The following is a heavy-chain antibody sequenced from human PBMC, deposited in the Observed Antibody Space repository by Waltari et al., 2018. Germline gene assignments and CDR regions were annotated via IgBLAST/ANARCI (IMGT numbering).Heavy chain of an antibody. CDR3: AKDRFGAYAFDI. CDR1: GFTFSSYA. D-gene: IGHD3-10*01. Sequence: EVQLLESGGGLVQPGGSLRLSCAASGFTFSSYAMSWVRQAPGKGLEGVSAISGSGGSTYYADSVKGRFTISRDNSKNTLYLQMNSLRAEDTAVYYCAKDRFGAYAFDIWGQGTMVTVSS. J-gene: IGHJ3*02. CDR2: ISGSGGST. V-gene: IGHV3-23*01.